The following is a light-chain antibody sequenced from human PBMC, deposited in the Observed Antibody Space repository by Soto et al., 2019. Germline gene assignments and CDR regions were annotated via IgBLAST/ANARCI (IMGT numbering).Light chain of an antibody. Sequence: QSVLTQPPSASGTPGQRVTISCSGSSSNIGSNYVYWYQQLPGTAPKLLIYSNNQRPSGVPDRFSGSKSGTPASLAISGLRSEDEADYYCAAWDDSLSGLVFGGGTKVTVL. J-gene: IGLJ2*01. CDR1: SSNIGSNY. CDR2: SNN. CDR3: AAWDDSLSGLV. V-gene: IGLV1-47*02.